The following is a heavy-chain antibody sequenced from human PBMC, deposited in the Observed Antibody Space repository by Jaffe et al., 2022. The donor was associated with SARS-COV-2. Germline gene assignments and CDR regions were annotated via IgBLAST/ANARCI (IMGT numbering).Heavy chain of an antibody. D-gene: IGHD6-19*01. J-gene: IGHJ5*02. CDR2: IYPGDSDT. V-gene: IGHV5-51*01. Sequence: EVQLVQSGAEVKKPGESLKISCKGSGYSFTSYWIGWVRQMPGKGLEWMGIIYPGDSDTRYSPSFQGQVTISADKSISTAYLQWSSLKASDTAMYYCARLEEGIAVAGTLGWFDPWGQGTLVTVSS. CDR3: ARLEEGIAVAGTLGWFDP. CDR1: GYSFTSYW.